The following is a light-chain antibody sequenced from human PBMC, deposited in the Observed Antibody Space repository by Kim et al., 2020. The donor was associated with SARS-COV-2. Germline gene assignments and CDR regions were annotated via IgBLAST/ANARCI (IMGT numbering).Light chain of an antibody. CDR2: DVS. Sequence: GQSITISCTGTSSDVGGYNYVSWYQQHPGKAPKLMIYDVSKRPSGVSNRFSGSKSGNTASLTISGLQAEEEADYYCSSYTSSSTVVFGGGTQLTVL. CDR1: SSDVGGYNY. J-gene: IGLJ2*01. V-gene: IGLV2-14*04. CDR3: SSYTSSSTVV.